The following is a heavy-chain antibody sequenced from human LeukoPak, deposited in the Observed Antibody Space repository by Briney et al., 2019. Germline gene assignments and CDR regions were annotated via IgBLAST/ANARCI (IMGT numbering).Heavy chain of an antibody. CDR1: GFTFSNYA. D-gene: IGHD3-9*01. J-gene: IGHJ5*02. CDR3: ARVHDKSIIGRYFDWSAFAP. V-gene: IGHV3-23*01. Sequence: GGSLRLSCAASGFTFSNYAMSWVRQAPGKGLEWVSAISSSGGNTYYADSVKGRFTISRDNSKNTLNLQMNSLRAEDTAVYYCARVHDKSIIGRYFDWSAFAPWGQGTLVTVSS. CDR2: ISSSGGNT.